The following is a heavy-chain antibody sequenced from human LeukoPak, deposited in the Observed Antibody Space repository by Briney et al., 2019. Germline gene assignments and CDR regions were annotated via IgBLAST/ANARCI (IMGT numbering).Heavy chain of an antibody. CDR3: AAGYSSSWYIFDP. D-gene: IGHD6-13*01. CDR2: IYYSGST. CDR1: GGSISSYY. Sequence: SETLSLTCTVSGGSISSYYWSWIRQPPGKGLEWIGYIYYSGSTNYNPPLKSRVTISVDTSKNQFSLKLSSVTAADTAVYYCAAGYSSSWYIFDPWGQGTLVTVSS. V-gene: IGHV4-59*01. J-gene: IGHJ5*02.